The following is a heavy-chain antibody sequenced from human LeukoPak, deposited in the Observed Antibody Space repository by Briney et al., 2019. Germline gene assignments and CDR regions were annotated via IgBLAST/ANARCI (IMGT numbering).Heavy chain of an antibody. CDR3: ARVVTIFGVVTPHMDV. D-gene: IGHD3-3*01. J-gene: IGHJ6*03. V-gene: IGHV3-11*01. Sequence: GGSLRLSCAAPGFTFSDYYMSWIRQAPGKGLEWVSYISSSGSTIYYADSVKGRFTISRDNAKNSLYLQMNSLRAEDTAVYYCARVVTIFGVVTPHMDVWGKGTTVTVSS. CDR1: GFTFSDYY. CDR2: ISSSGSTI.